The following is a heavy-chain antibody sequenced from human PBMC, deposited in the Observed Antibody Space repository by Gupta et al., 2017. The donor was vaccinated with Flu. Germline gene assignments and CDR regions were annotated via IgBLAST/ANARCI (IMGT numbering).Heavy chain of an antibody. CDR2: LSYDGGNK. D-gene: IGHD5-12*01. CDR3: ARADSGYPKTGIVDY. J-gene: IGHJ4*02. Sequence: QVQLVESGGGVVQPGRCLRLSCTASGFIFSSYALHWVRQAPGKGLEWVAVLSYDGGNKYYADSVQGRFTISRDNSKNTLYLQMNSLRFDDTAVYYCARADSGYPKTGIVDYWGQGALVTVSS. CDR1: GFIFSSYA. V-gene: IGHV3-30-3*01.